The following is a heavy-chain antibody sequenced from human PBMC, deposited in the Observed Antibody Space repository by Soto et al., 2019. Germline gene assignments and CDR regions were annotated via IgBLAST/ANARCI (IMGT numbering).Heavy chain of an antibody. D-gene: IGHD6-19*01. CDR1: GFTFSSYA. V-gene: IGHV3-23*01. CDR3: AKENRAVAKYYFDY. J-gene: IGHJ4*02. CDR2: ITGSGGST. Sequence: GGSLRLSCAASGFTFSSYAMSWVRQAPGKGLEWVSSITGSGGSTNYADTVKGRFTISRDNSQSTLYLQMNNLRAEDTAVYYCAKENRAVAKYYFDYWGQGTLVTVSS.